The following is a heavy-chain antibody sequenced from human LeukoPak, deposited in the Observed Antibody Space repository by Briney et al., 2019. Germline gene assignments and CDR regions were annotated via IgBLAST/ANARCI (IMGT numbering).Heavy chain of an antibody. D-gene: IGHD6-13*01. CDR3: ARDLGGSSWD. Sequence: GGSLRLSCAASGFTFDDYGMSWVHQAPGKGLEWVSGINWNGGSTGYADSVKGRFIISRDNAKNSLYLQMNSLRAEDTAFYYCARDLGGSSWDWGQGTLVTVSS. J-gene: IGHJ4*02. CDR2: INWNGGST. V-gene: IGHV3-20*04. CDR1: GFTFDDYG.